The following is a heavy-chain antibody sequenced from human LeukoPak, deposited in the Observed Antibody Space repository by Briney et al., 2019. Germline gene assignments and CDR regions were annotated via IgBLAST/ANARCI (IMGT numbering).Heavy chain of an antibody. CDR2: IDWDDDK. CDR3: ARTPYSSSLEAAFDI. Sequence: ESGPTLVKPTQTLTLTCTFYGFSLSTSGTCVSWIRQPPGNALEWLARIDWDDDKYYSTSLKTRLTISKDTSKNQVVLTMTNMDPVDAATYYCARTPYSSSLEAAFDIWGQGTMVTVSS. J-gene: IGHJ3*02. V-gene: IGHV2-70*11. CDR1: GFSLSTSGTC. D-gene: IGHD6-6*01.